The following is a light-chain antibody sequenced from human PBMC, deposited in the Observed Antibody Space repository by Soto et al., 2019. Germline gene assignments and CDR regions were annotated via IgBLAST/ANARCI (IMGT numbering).Light chain of an antibody. V-gene: IGLV2-14*01. Sequence: SALTQPASVSGSPGQSIAISCTGTSSDVGGYNYVSWYQQHPGKVPTVMIYDVSNRPSGVSNRFSGSKSGNTASLTISGLQADDEADYYCSSYTSSSTYVFGTGTKVTVL. J-gene: IGLJ1*01. CDR3: SSYTSSSTYV. CDR1: SSDVGGYNY. CDR2: DVS.